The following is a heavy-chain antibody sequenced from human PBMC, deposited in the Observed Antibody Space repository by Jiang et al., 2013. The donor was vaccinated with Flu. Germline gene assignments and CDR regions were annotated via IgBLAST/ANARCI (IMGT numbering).Heavy chain of an antibody. D-gene: IGHD3-3*01. CDR1: GYTFTSYY. V-gene: IGHV1-46*01. CDR2: INPSGGST. CDR3: ARPRITIFGVVTAFDY. Sequence: SCKASGYTFTSYYMHWVRQAPGQGLEWMGIINPSGGSTSYAQKFQGRVTMTRDTSTSTVYMELSSLRSEDTAVYYCARPRITIFGVVTAFDYWGQGTLVTVSS. J-gene: IGHJ4*02.